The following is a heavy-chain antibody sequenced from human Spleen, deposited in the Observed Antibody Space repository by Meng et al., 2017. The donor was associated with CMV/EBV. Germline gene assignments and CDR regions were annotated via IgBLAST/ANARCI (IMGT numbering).Heavy chain of an antibody. Sequence: GGSLRLSCAASGFTFRSYWMSWVRQAPGKGLEWVANIKQDGSEKYYVDSVKGRFTISRDNAKNSLYLQMNSLRAEDTAVYYCARVTYSGYDFHIDYWGQGTLVTVSS. CDR1: GFTFRSYW. CDR3: ARVTYSGYDFHIDY. D-gene: IGHD5-12*01. V-gene: IGHV3-7*01. CDR2: IKQDGSEK. J-gene: IGHJ4*02.